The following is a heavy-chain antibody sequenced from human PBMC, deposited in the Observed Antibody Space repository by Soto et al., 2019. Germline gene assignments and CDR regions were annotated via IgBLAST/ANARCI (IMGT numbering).Heavy chain of an antibody. CDR1: GFTSGDYG. V-gene: IGHV3-20*04. CDR2: LNWNGART. J-gene: IGHJ2*01. D-gene: IGHD4-17*01. CDR3: TREGDYGDYIGWYFDL. Sequence: EVQLVESGGSVVRPGGSLRLSCVVSGFTSGDYGMSWVRQGPGKGLEWVAGLNWNGARTTYADSVKGRFTVSRDNAKNSLYLQVNSLRAEDTAFYYCTREGDYGDYIGWYFDLWGRGTLVTVSS.